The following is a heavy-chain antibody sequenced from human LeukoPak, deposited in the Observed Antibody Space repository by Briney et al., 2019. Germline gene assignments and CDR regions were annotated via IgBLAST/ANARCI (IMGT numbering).Heavy chain of an antibody. J-gene: IGHJ4*02. V-gene: IGHV1-2*06. D-gene: IGHD2-21*01. CDR1: GYTFTGYY. Sequence: ASVKVSCKASGYTFTGYYMHWVRRAPGQGLEWMGRINPNSGGTNYAQKFQGRVTMTRDTSISTAYMELSRLRSDDTAVYYCARLEAIVAGKYYFDYWGQGTLVTVSS. CDR2: INPNSGGT. CDR3: ARLEAIVAGKYYFDY.